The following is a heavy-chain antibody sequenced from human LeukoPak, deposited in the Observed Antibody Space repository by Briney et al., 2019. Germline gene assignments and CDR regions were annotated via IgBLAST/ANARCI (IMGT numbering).Heavy chain of an antibody. V-gene: IGHV1-69*05. D-gene: IGHD6-13*01. CDR3: ARGGGYSSSWYLDGPSSFYYYYYMDV. CDR2: IIPIFGTA. J-gene: IGHJ6*03. Sequence: SVKVSCKASGGTFSSYAISWVRQAPGQGLEWMGGIIPIFGTANYAQKFQGRVTITTDESTSTAYMELSSLRSEDTAVYYCARGGGYSSSWYLDGPSSFYYYYYMDVWGKGTTVTVSS. CDR1: GGTFSSYA.